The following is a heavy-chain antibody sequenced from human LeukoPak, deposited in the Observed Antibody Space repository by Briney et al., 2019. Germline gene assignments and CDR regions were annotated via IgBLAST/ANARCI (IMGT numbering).Heavy chain of an antibody. CDR3: ARVPYPSHDGYPAPLDY. CDR1: GGTFSSYA. J-gene: IGHJ4*02. CDR2: IIPIFGTA. D-gene: IGHD3-22*01. Sequence: ASVKVSCKASGGTFSSYATSWVRQAPGQGLEWMGGIIPIFGTANYAQKFQGRVTITADESTSTAYMELSSLRSEDTAVYYCARVPYPSHDGYPAPLDYWGQGTLVTVSS. V-gene: IGHV1-69*01.